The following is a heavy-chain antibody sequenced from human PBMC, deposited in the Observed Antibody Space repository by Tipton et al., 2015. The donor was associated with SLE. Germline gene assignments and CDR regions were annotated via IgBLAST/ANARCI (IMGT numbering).Heavy chain of an antibody. CDR2: ISDGGGT. Sequence: TLSLTCSVSGGSISSNYWIWIRQPPGKGLEWIGYISDGGGTNHNPSLKSRVTISLDSSKNQFSLTLNSVTAADTAVYYCARGGNFDSSGFFLYWGPGTLVTVSS. J-gene: IGHJ4*02. CDR1: GGSISSNY. CDR3: ARGGNFDSSGFFLY. V-gene: IGHV4-59*08. D-gene: IGHD3-22*01.